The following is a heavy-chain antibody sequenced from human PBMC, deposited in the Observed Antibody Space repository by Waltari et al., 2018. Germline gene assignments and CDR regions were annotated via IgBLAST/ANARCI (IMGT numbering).Heavy chain of an antibody. Sequence: QVQLVESGGGVVQPGRSLRLSCAASGFTLSSYAMHWVRQAPGKGLEWVAVISYDGSNKYYADSVKGRFTISRDNSKNTLYLQMNSLRAEDTAVYYCAREYSSLHGPVDVWGKGTTVTISS. D-gene: IGHD6-13*01. CDR2: ISYDGSNK. CDR3: AREYSSLHGPVDV. V-gene: IGHV3-30-3*01. J-gene: IGHJ6*04. CDR1: GFTLSSYA.